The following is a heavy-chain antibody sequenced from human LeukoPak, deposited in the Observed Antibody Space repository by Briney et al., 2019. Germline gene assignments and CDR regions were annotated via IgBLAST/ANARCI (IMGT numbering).Heavy chain of an antibody. CDR2: ISSSGSTI. V-gene: IGHV3-11*04. CDR1: GSTFSDYY. Sequence: GGSLRLSCAASGSTFSDYYMSWIRQAPGKGLEWVSYISSSGSTIYYADSVKGRFTISRDNAKNSLYLQMNSLRAEDTAVYYCPRFWGYGVETPNWFDPWGQGTLVTVSS. CDR3: PRFWGYGVETPNWFDP. J-gene: IGHJ5*02. D-gene: IGHD4-17*01.